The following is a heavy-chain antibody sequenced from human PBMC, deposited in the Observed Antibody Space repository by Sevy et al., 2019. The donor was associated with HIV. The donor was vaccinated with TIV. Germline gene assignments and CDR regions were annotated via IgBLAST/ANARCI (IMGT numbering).Heavy chain of an antibody. CDR3: ARNWNRSAYYYYYYGMDV. J-gene: IGHJ6*02. CDR1: GGSFSGYY. CDR2: INHSGST. Sequence: SETLSLTCAVYGGSFSGYYWSWIHQPPGKGLEWIGEINHSGSTNYNPSLKSRVTISVDTSKNQFSLKLSSVTAADTAVYYCARNWNRSAYYYYYYGMDVWGQGTTVTVSS. V-gene: IGHV4-34*01. D-gene: IGHD1-1*01.